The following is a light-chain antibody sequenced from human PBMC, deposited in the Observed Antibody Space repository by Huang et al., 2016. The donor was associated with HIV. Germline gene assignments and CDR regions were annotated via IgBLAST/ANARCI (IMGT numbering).Light chain of an antibody. Sequence: DIVMTQSPDSLAVSLGERATINCKSSQSVLYSSNNANYLAWYQQKPGQPPKLLIYWASTRESGVPDRFSGSGSGTDFTLTISSLQAEDVAVYYCQQYYSTSWTFGQGTKVEIK. CDR3: QQYYSTSWT. CDR1: QSVLYSSNNANY. CDR2: WAS. J-gene: IGKJ1*01. V-gene: IGKV4-1*01.